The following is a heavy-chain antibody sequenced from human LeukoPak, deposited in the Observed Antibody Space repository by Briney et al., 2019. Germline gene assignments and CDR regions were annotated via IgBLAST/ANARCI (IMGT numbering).Heavy chain of an antibody. D-gene: IGHD3-22*01. J-gene: IGHJ3*02. V-gene: IGHV3-66*01. CDR2: IYSGGRT. CDR3: ARGSIVVVPFDI. CDR1: GFTVSSNY. Sequence: GSLRLSCAASGFTVSSNYMSWVRQSPGKVLEWVSVIYSGGRTYYADSVKGRFTTSRDNSKNTLYLQMNSLRAEDTAVYYCARGSIVVVPFDIWGQGTMVTVSS.